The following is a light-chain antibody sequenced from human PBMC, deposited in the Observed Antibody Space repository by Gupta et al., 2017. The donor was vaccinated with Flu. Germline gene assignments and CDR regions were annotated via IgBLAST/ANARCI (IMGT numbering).Light chain of an antibody. CDR1: SNDVGGSNR. CDR3: SSPAGRVTWV. J-gene: IGLJ1*01. CDR2: DVT. V-gene: IGLV2-11*01. Sequence: QSAPTQPRSVSGSPGQSVTISCTGSSNDVGGSNRVSWYQQRPGKAPKIILYDVTERPSGVPDRFSGSKSGNTASITIPGLQADDEDDYYCSSPAGRVTWVFGTGTKVTVL.